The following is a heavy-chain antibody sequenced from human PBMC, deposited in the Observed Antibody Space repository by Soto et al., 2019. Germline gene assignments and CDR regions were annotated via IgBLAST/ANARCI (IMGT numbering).Heavy chain of an antibody. V-gene: IGHV3-30-3*01. J-gene: IGHJ4*02. D-gene: IGHD2-2*01. CDR3: ARGPSSLTRFDY. CDR1: GFTFSSYA. Sequence: GESLKISCAASGFTFSSYAMHWVRQAPGKGLEWVAVISYDGSNKYYADSVKGRFTISRDNSKNTLYLQMNSLRAEDTAVYYCARGPSSLTRFDYWGQGTLVTVSS. CDR2: ISYDGSNK.